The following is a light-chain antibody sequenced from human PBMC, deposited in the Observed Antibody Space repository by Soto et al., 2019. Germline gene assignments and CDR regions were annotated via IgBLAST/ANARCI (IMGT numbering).Light chain of an antibody. CDR2: AAS. Sequence: DIQMTLSPSSVSASVGDRVTITCRASQGINSWLIWYQQKPGKAPKLLIYAASSLQSGVPSRFSGSGSGTDFTLTISSLQSEDFATYYCQQANSFPLTFGGGTKVEIK. CDR3: QQANSFPLT. CDR1: QGINSW. J-gene: IGKJ4*01. V-gene: IGKV1D-12*01.